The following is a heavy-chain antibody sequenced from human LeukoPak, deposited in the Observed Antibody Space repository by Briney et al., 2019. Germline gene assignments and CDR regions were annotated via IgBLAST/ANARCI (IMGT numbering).Heavy chain of an antibody. CDR2: MNPNSGNT. Sequence: AASVKVSCKASGYTFTSYDINWVRQATGQGLEWMGWMNPNSGNTGYAQKFQGRVTTTRSTSISTAYMELSSLRSEDTAVYYCARGQSSGWYVNDYWGQGTLVTVSS. CDR3: ARGQSSGWYVNDY. V-gene: IGHV1-8*01. J-gene: IGHJ4*02. CDR1: GYTFTSYD. D-gene: IGHD6-19*01.